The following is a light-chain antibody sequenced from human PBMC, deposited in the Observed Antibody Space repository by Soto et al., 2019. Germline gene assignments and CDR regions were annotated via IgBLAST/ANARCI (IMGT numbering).Light chain of an antibody. CDR3: QQYTSWPLT. CDR2: GAS. Sequence: EIVMTQFPATLSVSPGESATLSCRASQNISSNLAWYQQKPGQAPRLLIYGASTRATIVSARFSGSGSGTEFTLTISGLQSEDLAVYYCQQYTSWPLTFGGGTKVDIK. CDR1: QNISSN. J-gene: IGKJ4*02. V-gene: IGKV3-15*01.